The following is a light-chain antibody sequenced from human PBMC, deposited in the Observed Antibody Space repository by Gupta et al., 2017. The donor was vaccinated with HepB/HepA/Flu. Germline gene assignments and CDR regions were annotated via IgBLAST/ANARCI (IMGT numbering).Light chain of an antibody. Sequence: SWHLPLPPSVSVSPGQTATTTCSGDKLGDKDTCWYQQKPGQSPVLVIYQTRKRPSGIPERFSGSKSGNTATLTISGTQTVDEGDYYCQAWDSSTDVYLFATGTKVTVL. J-gene: IGLJ1*01. CDR1: KLGDKD. CDR2: QTR. CDR3: QAWDSSTDVYL. V-gene: IGLV3-1*01.